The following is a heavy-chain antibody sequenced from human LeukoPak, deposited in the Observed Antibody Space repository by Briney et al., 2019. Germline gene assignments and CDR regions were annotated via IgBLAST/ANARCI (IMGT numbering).Heavy chain of an antibody. CDR1: GFTFSSYT. CDR2: ITSSSYI. CDR3: ARDRDYDYVWGSYRPDCFDY. Sequence: GGSLRLSCAASGFTFSSYTINWVRQAPGKGLEWASSITSSSYIYYADSVKGRFTISRDNAKNSLYLQMNSLRAEDTAVYYCARDRDYDYVWGSYRPDCFDYWGQGTLVTVSS. D-gene: IGHD3-16*02. J-gene: IGHJ4*02. V-gene: IGHV3-21*01.